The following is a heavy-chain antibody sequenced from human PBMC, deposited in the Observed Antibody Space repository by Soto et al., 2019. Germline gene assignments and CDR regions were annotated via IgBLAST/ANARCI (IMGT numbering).Heavy chain of an antibody. J-gene: IGHJ4*02. D-gene: IGHD1-26*01. CDR1: GYTFTGYY. CDR2: INPNNGGT. Sequence: ASVKVSCKASGYTFTGYYMHWVRQAPGQGLEWMGWINPNNGGTNYAQKFQGWVTMTRDTSISTVYMELSRLRSDDTAVYYCAREISGNYYYWGQGTLVTVSS. CDR3: AREISGNYYY. V-gene: IGHV1-2*04.